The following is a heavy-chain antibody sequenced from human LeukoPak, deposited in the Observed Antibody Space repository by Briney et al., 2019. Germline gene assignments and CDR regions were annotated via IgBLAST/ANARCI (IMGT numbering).Heavy chain of an antibody. D-gene: IGHD3-9*01. Sequence: PGGSLRLSCAASGFTFSNAWMSWVRQAPGNGLERVGRIKSKTDGGTTDYAAPVKGRFTISRDDSKNTLYLQMNSLKTEDTAVYYCTTRLYDILTGYYLFDYWGQGTLVTVSS. CDR1: GFTFSNAW. V-gene: IGHV3-15*01. CDR2: IKSKTDGGTT. J-gene: IGHJ4*02. CDR3: TTRLYDILTGYYLFDY.